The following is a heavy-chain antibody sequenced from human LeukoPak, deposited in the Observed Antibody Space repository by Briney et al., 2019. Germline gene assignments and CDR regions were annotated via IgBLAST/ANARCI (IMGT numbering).Heavy chain of an antibody. Sequence: ASVKVSCKASGYTFTGYYMHWVRQTPGQGLEWMGWINPNSGGTNYAQKFQGRVTMTRDTSISTAYMELSRLRYDDTAVYSCARDGDYVWGSYRRKGGFDYWGQGTLVTVSS. CDR2: INPNSGGT. D-gene: IGHD3-16*02. CDR1: GYTFTGYY. V-gene: IGHV1-2*02. CDR3: ARDGDYVWGSYRRKGGFDY. J-gene: IGHJ4*02.